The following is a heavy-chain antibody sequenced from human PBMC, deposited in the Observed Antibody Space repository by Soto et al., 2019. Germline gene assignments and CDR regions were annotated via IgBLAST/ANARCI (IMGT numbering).Heavy chain of an antibody. V-gene: IGHV3-23*01. D-gene: IGHD4-17*01. J-gene: IGHJ2*01. CDR3: AIRTVGWYFDL. Sequence: EVQLLESGGGLVQPGGSLRLSCAASGFTFSSYAMSWVRQAPGKGLEWVSAISGSGDSTYYADSVKGRFTISRDNSKNTQYLQTNSLRAEDTAVYYCAIRTVGWYFDLWGRGTLVTVSS. CDR1: GFTFSSYA. CDR2: ISGSGDST.